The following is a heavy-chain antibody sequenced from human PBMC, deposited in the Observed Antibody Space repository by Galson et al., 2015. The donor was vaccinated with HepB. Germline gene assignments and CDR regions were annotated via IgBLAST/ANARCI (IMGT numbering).Heavy chain of an antibody. J-gene: IGHJ6*02. V-gene: IGHV4-59*01. CDR1: GGSISSYY. D-gene: IGHD4-23*01. Sequence: LSLTCTVSGGSISSYYWSWLRQPPGKGLEWIGYIYYSGSTNYNPSLKSRVTISVDTSKNQFSLKLSSVTAADTAVYYCARALRWYRMDVWGQGTTVTVSS. CDR2: IYYSGST. CDR3: ARALRWYRMDV.